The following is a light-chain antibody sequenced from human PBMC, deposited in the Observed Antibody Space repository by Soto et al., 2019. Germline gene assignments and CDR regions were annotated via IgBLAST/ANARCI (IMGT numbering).Light chain of an antibody. J-gene: IGKJ2*02. Sequence: EIVMTQSPATLSVSPGERATLSCRASQSVSSNLAWYQQKPGQAPRLLIYGASTRATGIPARFSGSGSVTEFTLTISSLQSEDFAVYYCQQDNNWPPWTFGQGTKLEIK. V-gene: IGKV3-15*01. CDR3: QQDNNWPPWT. CDR2: GAS. CDR1: QSVSSN.